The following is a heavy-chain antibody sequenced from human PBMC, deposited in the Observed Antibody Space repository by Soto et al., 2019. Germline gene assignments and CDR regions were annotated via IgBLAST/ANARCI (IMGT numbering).Heavy chain of an antibody. Sequence: GDSLKISCKGSGYSFTSYWIGWVRQMPGKGLEWMGIIYPGDSDTRYSPSFQGQVTISADKSISTAYLQWSSLKASDTAMYYCASSHLTPTQDFWNPPGFDYWGQGTLVTVSS. CDR1: GYSFTSYW. CDR3: ASSHLTPTQDFWNPPGFDY. J-gene: IGHJ4*02. D-gene: IGHD3-3*01. CDR2: IYPGDSDT. V-gene: IGHV5-51*01.